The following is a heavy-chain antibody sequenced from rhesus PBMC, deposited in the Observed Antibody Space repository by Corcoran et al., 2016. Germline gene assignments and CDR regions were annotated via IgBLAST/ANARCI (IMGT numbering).Heavy chain of an antibody. D-gene: IGHD5-42*01. CDR3: ATGGYSGYTFDY. CDR1: GYTFTDYY. CDR2: VDPEDGEA. J-gene: IGHJ4*01. V-gene: IGHV1-111*02. Sequence: EVQLVQSGAEVKKPGASVKISCKASGYTFTDYYLHWVRQAPGKGLEGMGRVDPEDGEAIHAQKDQDRVTITAHTSTDTAYMELSRLRSGDTAVYYCATGGYSGYTFDYWGQGVLVTVSS.